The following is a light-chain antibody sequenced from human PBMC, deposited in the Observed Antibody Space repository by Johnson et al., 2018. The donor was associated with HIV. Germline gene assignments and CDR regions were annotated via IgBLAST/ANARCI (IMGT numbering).Light chain of an antibody. CDR1: SSNIGNNY. CDR3: GTWDSSLRAFYV. Sequence: QAVLTQPPSVSAAPGQKVTISCSGSSSNIGNNYVSWYQQLPGTAPKLLIYDNDKRPSGISDRFSASKSGTSATLGITGLQTGDEADYYCGTWDSSLRAFYVFGTGTKVTVL. CDR2: DND. V-gene: IGLV1-51*01. J-gene: IGLJ1*01.